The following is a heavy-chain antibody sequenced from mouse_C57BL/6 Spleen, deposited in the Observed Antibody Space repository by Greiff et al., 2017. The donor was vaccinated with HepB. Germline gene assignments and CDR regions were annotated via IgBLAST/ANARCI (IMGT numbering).Heavy chain of an antibody. CDR1: GYTFTSYW. V-gene: IGHV1-69*01. Sequence: QVQLKQPGAELVMPGASVKLSCKASGYTFTSYWMHWVKQRPGQGLEWIGEIDPSDSYTNYNQKFKGKSTLTVDKSSSTAYMQLSSLTSEDSAVYYCLLLRPLYAMDYWGQGTSVTVSS. D-gene: IGHD1-1*01. CDR2: IDPSDSYT. J-gene: IGHJ4*01. CDR3: LLLRPLYAMDY.